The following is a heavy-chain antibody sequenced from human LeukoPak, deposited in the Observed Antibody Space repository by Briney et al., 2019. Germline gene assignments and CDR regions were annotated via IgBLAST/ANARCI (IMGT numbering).Heavy chain of an antibody. CDR2: TYYRSKWYN. J-gene: IGHJ4*02. D-gene: IGHD3-10*01. CDR1: GDSVSSNSVT. V-gene: IGHV6-1*01. Sequence: SQTLSLTCVISGDSVSSNSVTWHWIMQSPSRGLEWLGRTYYRSKWYNDYAVSPKSRIIINPDTSKNQLSLQLNSVTPEDTAVYYCARGAPAFDSWGQGTLVTVSS. CDR3: ARGAPAFDS.